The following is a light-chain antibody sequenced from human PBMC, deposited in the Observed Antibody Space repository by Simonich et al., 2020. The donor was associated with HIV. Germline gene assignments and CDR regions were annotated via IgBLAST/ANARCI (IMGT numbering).Light chain of an antibody. J-gene: IGKJ2*02. CDR3: QQYGSI. CDR2: DAS. V-gene: IGKV3-11*01. Sequence: EIVLTQSPATLSLSPGERATLSCRASQSVSSYLAWYQQKPGQAPRLLIYDASNRATGIPARFSGSGSGTDFTLTISSLEPEDFAVYYCQQYGSIFGQGTKLEIK. CDR1: QSVSSY.